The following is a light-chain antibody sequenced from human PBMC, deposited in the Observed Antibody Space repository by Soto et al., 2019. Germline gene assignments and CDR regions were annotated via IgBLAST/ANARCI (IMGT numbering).Light chain of an antibody. Sequence: DIQMTQSPSTLSASVGDRVTITCRASQSISSWLAWYQQKPGKAPKLLIYDASSLESGVPSRFSGSGSGTDFTLTISTLQPDDFATYSCQQSYSNYETFGQGTKVE. J-gene: IGKJ1*01. CDR2: DAS. CDR3: QQSYSNYET. CDR1: QSISSW. V-gene: IGKV1-5*01.